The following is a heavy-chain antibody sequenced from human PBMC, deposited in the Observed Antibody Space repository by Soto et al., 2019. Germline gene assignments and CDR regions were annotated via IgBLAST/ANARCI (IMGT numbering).Heavy chain of an antibody. CDR3: ARDKWLSSFDY. CDR1: GYTFTSYG. V-gene: IGHV1-18*01. CDR2: ISAYNGNT. J-gene: IGHJ4*02. Sequence: ASVKVSCTASGYTFTSYGISWVRQAPGQGLEWMRWISAYNGNTNYAQKLQGRVTMTTDTSTSTAYMELRSMRSDDTAVYYCARDKWLSSFDYWGQGTLVTVSS. D-gene: IGHD5-12*01.